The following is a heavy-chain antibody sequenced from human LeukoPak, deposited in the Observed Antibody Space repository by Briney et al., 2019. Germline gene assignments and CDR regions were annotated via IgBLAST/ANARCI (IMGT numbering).Heavy chain of an antibody. Sequence: GGSLRLSCTASGFTFSSYWMNWVRQAPGKGLVWVSRIASDGSSTTYADSVKGRFSISRDNAKNTLFLQMNSLRVEDTAVYYCARGRPHGNDYWGQGTLVTVSS. J-gene: IGHJ4*02. D-gene: IGHD4-23*01. CDR3: ARGRPHGNDY. CDR2: IASDGSST. CDR1: GFTFSSYW. V-gene: IGHV3-74*01.